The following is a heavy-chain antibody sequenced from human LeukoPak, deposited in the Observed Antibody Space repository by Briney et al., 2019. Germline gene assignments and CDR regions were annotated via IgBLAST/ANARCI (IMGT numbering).Heavy chain of an antibody. V-gene: IGHV3-23*01. Sequence: PGGSLRPSCAASGFTFSSYAMSWVRQAPGKGLEWVSAISGSGGSTYYADSVKGRFTISRDNSKNTPYLQMNSLRAEDTAVYYCAKVGAYSSSSLNFDYWGQGTLVTVSS. D-gene: IGHD6-6*01. CDR1: GFTFSSYA. CDR2: ISGSGGST. CDR3: AKVGAYSSSSLNFDY. J-gene: IGHJ4*02.